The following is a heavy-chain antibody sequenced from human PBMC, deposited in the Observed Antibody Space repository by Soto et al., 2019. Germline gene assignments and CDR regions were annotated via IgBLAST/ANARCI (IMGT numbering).Heavy chain of an antibody. CDR1: GYTFTKYG. CDR3: AREMAGLGGEYDY. D-gene: IGHD3-16*01. Sequence: QVQLVQSGAEVKNPGASVKVSCKTSGYTFTKYGVGWVRQAPGHGLEWMGGISGSSGNANYAEKVQGRITLTTDTSTSTAYIELRSLRSDDTAVYYCAREMAGLGGEYDYWGQGTLVTVSS. V-gene: IGHV1-18*01. J-gene: IGHJ4*02. CDR2: ISGSSGNA.